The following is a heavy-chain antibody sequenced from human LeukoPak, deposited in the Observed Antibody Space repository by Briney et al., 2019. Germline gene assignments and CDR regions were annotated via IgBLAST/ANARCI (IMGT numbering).Heavy chain of an antibody. CDR1: GCSFTSYW. V-gene: IGHV5-51*01. CDR2: IYPGDSDT. Sequence: GESLKISCKGSGCSFTSYWIGWVRQMPGKGLEWMGSIYPGDSDTRYRPSFQGQVTISADKSITTAYLQWSSLQDSDTATYFCARARPCNGDTCSRAFDIWGQGAMVTMSS. D-gene: IGHD2-15*01. J-gene: IGHJ3*02. CDR3: ARARPCNGDTCSRAFDI.